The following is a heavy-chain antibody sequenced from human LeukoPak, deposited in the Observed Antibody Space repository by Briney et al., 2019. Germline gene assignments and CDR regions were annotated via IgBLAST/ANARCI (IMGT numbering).Heavy chain of an antibody. V-gene: IGHV3-30*18. CDR3: AKGPVGYPDY. J-gene: IGHJ4*02. CDR1: GFTFSSYG. Sequence: AGRSLRLSCAASGFTFSSYGMHWVRQAPGKGLEWGAVISYDGSNKYHADSVKGRSTISRDNSKNTVYLQMNSLRPEDTAVYYCAKGPVGYPDYWGQGTLVTVSS. CDR2: ISYDGSNK. D-gene: IGHD5-12*01.